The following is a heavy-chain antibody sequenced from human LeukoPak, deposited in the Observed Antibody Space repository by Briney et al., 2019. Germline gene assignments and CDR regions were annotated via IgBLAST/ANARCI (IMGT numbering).Heavy chain of an antibody. CDR2: IYPGDSDT. CDR1: GYSFTSYS. D-gene: IGHD1-1*01. Sequence: GESLKISCKGSGYSFTSYSIGWVRQMPGKGLEWMGIIYPGDSDTRYSPSFQGQVTLSADKPLSTAYLQWSSLKASDTAVYYCASSLKTDYYYMDVWGKGTTVTVSS. J-gene: IGHJ6*03. CDR3: ASSLKTDYYYMDV. V-gene: IGHV5-51*04.